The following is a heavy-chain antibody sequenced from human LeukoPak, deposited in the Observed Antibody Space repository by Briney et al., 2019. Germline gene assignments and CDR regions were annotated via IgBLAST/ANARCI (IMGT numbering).Heavy chain of an antibody. V-gene: IGHV3-66*01. CDR1: GFTVSSNY. CDR2: IYSGGST. D-gene: IGHD5-18*01. CDR3: ARARGYSYGLFD. Sequence: GGSLRLSCAASGFTVSSNYMSWVRQAPGKGLEWVSVIYSGGSTYYADSVKGRFTISRDNSKNTLYLQMNSLRAEDTAVYYCARARGYSYGLFDWGQGTLVTVSS. J-gene: IGHJ4*02.